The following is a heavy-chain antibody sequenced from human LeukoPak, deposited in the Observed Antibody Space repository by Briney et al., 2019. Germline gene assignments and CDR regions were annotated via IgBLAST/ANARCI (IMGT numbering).Heavy chain of an antibody. Sequence: GGSLRLSCAASGFTASSKYMTWVRQAPGKGLEWVSLIYSAGSTYYADSVKGRFTISRDNSKNTVYLQMNSLRVEDTAVYYCARAPLLYFDWCYFDYWGQGTLVTVSS. CDR1: GFTASSKY. J-gene: IGHJ4*02. D-gene: IGHD3-9*01. V-gene: IGHV3-53*01. CDR2: IYSAGST. CDR3: ARAPLLYFDWCYFDY.